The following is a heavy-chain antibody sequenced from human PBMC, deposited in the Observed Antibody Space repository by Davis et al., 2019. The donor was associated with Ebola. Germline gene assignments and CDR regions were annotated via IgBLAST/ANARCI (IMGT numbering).Heavy chain of an antibody. Sequence: GGSLRLSCAASGFASGFTFSDYGMSWVRQAPGKGLEWVSGIHRDGDHKYYAGSVRGRFTVSRDNSRNTMYLDIRDLRVEDTAVYHCAKGVSDALGTWGQGTLVTVSS. CDR1: GFTFSDYG. CDR2: IHRDGDHK. V-gene: IGHV3-23*01. J-gene: IGHJ3*02. CDR3: AKGVSDALGT.